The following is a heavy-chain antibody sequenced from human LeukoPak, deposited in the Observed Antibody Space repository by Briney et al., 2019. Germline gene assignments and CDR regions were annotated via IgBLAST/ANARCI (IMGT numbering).Heavy chain of an antibody. Sequence: SQTLSLTCTVSGGSISSGDYYWSWIRQPPGKGLEWIGYIYYSGSTYDNPSLKSRVTISVDTSKNQLSLKLSSVTAADTAVYYCARFHQVLRYFDWPKYYFDYCGQGTLVTVSS. CDR3: ARFHQVLRYFDWPKYYFDY. D-gene: IGHD3-9*01. J-gene: IGHJ4*02. V-gene: IGHV4-30-4*01. CDR2: IYYSGST. CDR1: GGSISSGDYY.